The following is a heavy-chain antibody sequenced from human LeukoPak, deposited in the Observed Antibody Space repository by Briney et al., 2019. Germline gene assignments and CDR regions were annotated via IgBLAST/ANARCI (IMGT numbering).Heavy chain of an antibody. CDR1: GLTFSSYG. V-gene: IGHV3-33*01. D-gene: IGHD3-10*01. J-gene: IGHJ4*02. Sequence: GGSLRLSCAASGLTFSSYGFHWVRQAPGRGLEWVAVIWHGGSRKYYGDSVKGRFTISRDDSKNTLYLQMNSLRVEDTAVYYCARDRNYGSGSYYFDYWGQGTLVTVSS. CDR2: IWHGGSRK. CDR3: ARDRNYGSGSYYFDY.